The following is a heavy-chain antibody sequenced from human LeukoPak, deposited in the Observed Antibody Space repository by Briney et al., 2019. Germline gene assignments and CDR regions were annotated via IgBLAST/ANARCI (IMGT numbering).Heavy chain of an antibody. CDR1: GGSFSGYY. CDR3: ARAMGGAGTVTDY. D-gene: IGHD1-26*01. V-gene: IGHV4-59*01. CDR2: IYYSGST. J-gene: IGHJ4*02. Sequence: SEALSLTCAVYGGSFSGYYWSWIRPPPGKGLEWIGQIYYSGSTNFLPSLKSRVSISLDTSKNKFSLKLNSVTAADTAVYYCARAMGGAGTVTDYWGQGTLVTVSS.